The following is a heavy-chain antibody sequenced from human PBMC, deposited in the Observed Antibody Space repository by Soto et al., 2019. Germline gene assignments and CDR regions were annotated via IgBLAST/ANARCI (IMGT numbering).Heavy chain of an antibody. CDR1: GFTFSSYG. J-gene: IGHJ4*02. CDR2: ISYDGSNK. Sequence: GGSLRLSCAASGFTFSSYGMHWVRQAPGKGLEWVAVISYDGSNKYYADSVKGRFTISRDNSKNTLYLQMNSLRAEDTAVYYCAKDSDSSSWYGGYFDYWGQGTLVTVSS. CDR3: AKDSDSSSWYGGYFDY. D-gene: IGHD6-13*01. V-gene: IGHV3-30*18.